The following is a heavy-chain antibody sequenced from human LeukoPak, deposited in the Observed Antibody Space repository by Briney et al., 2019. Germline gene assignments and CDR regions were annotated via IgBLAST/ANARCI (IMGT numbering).Heavy chain of an antibody. CDR1: GGSISSYY. Sequence: PSETLSLTCTVSGGSISSYYWSWIRQPPGKALEWIGYIYYSGSTNCNPSLKSRVTISVDTSKNQFSLKLTSVAAADTAVYFCARHTSAPVFDYWGQGTLVTVSS. J-gene: IGHJ4*02. V-gene: IGHV4-59*08. CDR2: IYYSGST. D-gene: IGHD1-26*01. CDR3: ARHTSAPVFDY.